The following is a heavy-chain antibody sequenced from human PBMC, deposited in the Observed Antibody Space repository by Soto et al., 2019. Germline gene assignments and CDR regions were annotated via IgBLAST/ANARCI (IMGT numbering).Heavy chain of an antibody. Sequence: PGGSLRLSCAASGFTFGDYAMSWVRQAPGKGLEWVGFIRSKAYGGTTEYAATVTGRFTISRDDSKSIAYLQMNSLKTEDTAVYYCTRDHRDYLRGPYPGYYSYQRLALLGQGTP. V-gene: IGHV3-49*04. CDR3: TRDHRDYLRGPYPGYYSYQRLAL. J-gene: IGHJ6*02. D-gene: IGHD3-16*01. CDR1: GFTFGDYA. CDR2: IRSKAYGGTT.